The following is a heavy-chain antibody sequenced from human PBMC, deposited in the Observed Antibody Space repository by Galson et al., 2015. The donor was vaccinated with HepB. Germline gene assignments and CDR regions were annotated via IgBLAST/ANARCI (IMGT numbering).Heavy chain of an antibody. CDR3: ARSPGYCSKTICYVRGGWFDP. CDR1: GYTFPNYA. Sequence: SVKVSCKASGYTFPNYAMKWVRQAPGQGLERMGWINTNTGNPTYAQGLTGRFVFSLDTSVSTAYLQISSLKAEDTAVYYCARSPGYCSKTICYVRGGWFDPWGQGTLVTVSS. V-gene: IGHV7-4-1*02. D-gene: IGHD2-2*01. J-gene: IGHJ5*02. CDR2: INTNTGNP.